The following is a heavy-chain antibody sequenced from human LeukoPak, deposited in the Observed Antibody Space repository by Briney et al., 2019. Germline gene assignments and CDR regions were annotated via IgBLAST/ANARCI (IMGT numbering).Heavy chain of an antibody. V-gene: IGHV3-23*01. CDR3: AKRDLGYCSGGSCYGFDY. CDR2: ISGSGGST. D-gene: IGHD2-15*01. Sequence: PGGSLRLSCAASGFTFSSYAMSWVRQAPGKGLEWVSAISGSGGSTYYADSAKGRFTISRDNSKNTLYLQMNSLRAEDTAVYYCAKRDLGYCSGGSCYGFDYWGKGTLVTVSS. J-gene: IGHJ4*02. CDR1: GFTFSSYA.